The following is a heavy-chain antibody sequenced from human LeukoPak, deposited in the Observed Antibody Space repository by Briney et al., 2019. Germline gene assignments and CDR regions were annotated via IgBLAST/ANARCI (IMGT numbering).Heavy chain of an antibody. V-gene: IGHV1-2*02. D-gene: IGHD3-22*01. J-gene: IGHJ3*02. CDR2: INPNSGGT. CDR3: ARREYYYDSSGYAFDI. CDR1: GYSFTGYY. Sequence: ASVKVSCKASGYSFTGYYMHWVRQAPGQGLEWMGWINPNSGGTNYSQKFQGRVTMTRDTSISTAYMELTRLRSDDTAVYYCARREYYYDSSGYAFDIWGQGTMVTVSS.